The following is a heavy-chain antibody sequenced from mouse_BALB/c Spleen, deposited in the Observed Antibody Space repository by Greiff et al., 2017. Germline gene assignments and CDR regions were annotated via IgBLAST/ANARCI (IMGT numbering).Heavy chain of an antibody. J-gene: IGHJ4*01. V-gene: IGHV5-4*02. CDR3: ARDRDYYGSFYAMDY. CDR2: ISDGGSYT. Sequence: VQLVESGGGLVKPGGSLKLSCAASGFTFSDYYMYWVRPTPEKRLEWVATISDGGSYTYYPDSVKGRFTISRDNAKNNLYLQMSSLKSEDTAMYYCARDRDYYGSFYAMDYWGQGTSVTVSS. CDR1: GFTFSDYY. D-gene: IGHD1-1*01.